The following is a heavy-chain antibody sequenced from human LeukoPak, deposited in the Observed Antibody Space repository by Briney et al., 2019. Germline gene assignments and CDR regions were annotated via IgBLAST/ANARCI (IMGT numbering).Heavy chain of an antibody. V-gene: IGHV3-21*01. J-gene: IGHJ4*02. D-gene: IGHD3-22*01. Sequence: PGGSLRLSCAASGFTFSSYSMNWVRQAPGKGLEWVSSISSSSSYIYYADSVKGRFTISRDNAKNSLYLQMNSLRAEDTAVYYCARVDGHYHYDSSGYSSYWGQGTLVTVSS. CDR3: ARVDGHYHYDSSGYSSY. CDR1: GFTFSSYS. CDR2: ISSSSSYI.